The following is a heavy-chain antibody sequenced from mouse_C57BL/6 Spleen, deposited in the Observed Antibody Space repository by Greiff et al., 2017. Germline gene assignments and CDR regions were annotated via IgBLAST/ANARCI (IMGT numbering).Heavy chain of an antibody. CDR2: ISSGGSYT. CDR3: ARLITTVVAHFDY. CDR1: GFTFSSYG. Sequence: EVKLMESGGDLVKPGGSLKLSCAASGFTFSSYGMSWVRQTPDKRLEWVATISSGGSYTYYPDSVKGRFTISRDNAKNTLYLQMSSLKSEDTAMYYCARLITTVVAHFDYWGQGTTLTVSS. J-gene: IGHJ2*01. V-gene: IGHV5-6*01. D-gene: IGHD1-1*01.